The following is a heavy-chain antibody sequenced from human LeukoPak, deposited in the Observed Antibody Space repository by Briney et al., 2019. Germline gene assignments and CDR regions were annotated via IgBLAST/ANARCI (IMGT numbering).Heavy chain of an antibody. D-gene: IGHD2-15*01. Sequence: GGSLRLSCAASGFTFSDYYMNWIRQSPGKGLEWVSYISSSGSTIYYADSLKGRFTISRDNAKNSLYLQMNSLRAEDTAVYYCARTIVVVVAALDYWGQGTLVTVSS. CDR2: ISSSGSTI. CDR1: GFTFSDYY. V-gene: IGHV3-11*01. J-gene: IGHJ4*02. CDR3: ARTIVVVVAALDY.